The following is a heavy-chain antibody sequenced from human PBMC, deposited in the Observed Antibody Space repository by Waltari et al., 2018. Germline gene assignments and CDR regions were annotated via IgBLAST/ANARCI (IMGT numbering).Heavy chain of an antibody. CDR2: IRSKAYGGTT. D-gene: IGHD1-26*01. J-gene: IGHJ4*02. Sequence: EVQLVESGGGLVQPGRSLRLSCTASGFTFGDYAMSWVRQAPGKGLEGVGFIRSKAYGGTTEYAASVKGRFTISRDDSKSIAYLQMNSLKTEDTAVYYCTQDRRGYSGSYGEMGYWGQGTLVTVSS. CDR3: TQDRRGYSGSYGEMGY. V-gene: IGHV3-49*04. CDR1: GFTFGDYA.